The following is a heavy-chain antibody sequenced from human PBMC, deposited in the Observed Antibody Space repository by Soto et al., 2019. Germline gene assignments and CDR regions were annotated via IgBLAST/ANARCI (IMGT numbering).Heavy chain of an antibody. D-gene: IGHD6-6*01. CDR2: ISSSSSYI. J-gene: IGHJ5*02. CDR3: ARDSPRFTGSSSSSFSGWFDP. CDR1: GFTFSSYS. V-gene: IGHV3-21*01. Sequence: GGSLRLSCAASGFTFSSYSMNWVRQAPGKGLEWVSSISSSSSYIYYADSVKGRFTISRDNAKNSLYLQMNSLRAEDTAVYYCARDSPRFTGSSSSSFSGWFDPWGQGTLVTVSS.